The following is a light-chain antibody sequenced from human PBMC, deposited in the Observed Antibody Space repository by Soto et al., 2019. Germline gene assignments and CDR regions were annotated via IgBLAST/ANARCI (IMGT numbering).Light chain of an antibody. V-gene: IGLV2-14*01. CDR3: CSYSAITSLGGV. J-gene: IGLJ3*02. CDR1: SSDIGNYNY. CDR2: EVS. Sequence: QSALTQPASVSGSPGQSITISCTGTSSDIGNYNYVSWYQQHAGEAPKLIIYEVSHRPSGVSSRFSGSKSGNTASLTNSRLQAVDEADYYCCSYSAITSLGGVFGGGTKLTVL.